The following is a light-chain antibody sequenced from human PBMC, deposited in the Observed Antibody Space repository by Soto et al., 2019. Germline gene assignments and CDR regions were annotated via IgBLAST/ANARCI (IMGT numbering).Light chain of an antibody. CDR2: AAY. CDR1: QSISSY. CDR3: QPSYSTLFT. Sequence: DIQMTQSPSSLSASVGDRFTITCMASQSISSYLNWYQQKPGKAPKLLIYAAYSLQSGVTSRFSGSGSGTDFTLTISSLQPEDFATYYCQPSYSTLFTFGPGTRLEIK. V-gene: IGKV1-39*01. J-gene: IGKJ5*01.